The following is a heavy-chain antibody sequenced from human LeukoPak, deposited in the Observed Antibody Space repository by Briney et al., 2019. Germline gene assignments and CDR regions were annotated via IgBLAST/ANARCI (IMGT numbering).Heavy chain of an antibody. V-gene: IGHV3-48*02. CDR2: ITSSSSTI. J-gene: IGHJ4*02. CDR3: ARGATPDY. CDR1: GFTFSSYS. Sequence: PGVSLRLSCAASGFTFSSYSMNGVRQAPGKGRQWVSYITSSSSTIYYADSVKGRFTISRDNAKNSLYLQMNSLRDADTAVYYCARGATPDYWGQGTLVTVSS.